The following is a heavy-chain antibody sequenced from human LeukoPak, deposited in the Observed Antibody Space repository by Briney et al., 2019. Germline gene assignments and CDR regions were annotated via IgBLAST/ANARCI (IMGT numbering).Heavy chain of an antibody. CDR3: ARLGTTGTGDY. D-gene: IGHD1-1*01. J-gene: IGHJ4*02. Sequence: ASVKVSCKASGYTFTGYYMHWVRQAPGQGLEWMGWMNPNSGNTGYAQKFQGRVTITRNTSISTAYMELSSLRSEDTAVYYCARLGTTGTGDYWGQGTLVTVSS. CDR2: MNPNSGNT. V-gene: IGHV1-8*03. CDR1: GYTFTGYY.